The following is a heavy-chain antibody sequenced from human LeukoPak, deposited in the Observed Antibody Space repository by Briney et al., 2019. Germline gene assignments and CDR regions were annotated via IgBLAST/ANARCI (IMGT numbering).Heavy chain of an antibody. CDR2: IYTSGST. CDR1: GGSISSYY. D-gene: IGHD2-21*02. Sequence: PSETLSLTCTVSGGSISSYYWSWIRQPAGKGLEWIGRIYTSGSTNYNPSLKSRVPMSVDTSKNQFSLKLSSVTAADTAVYYCARAPYCGGDCYFDYWGQGTLVTVSS. CDR3: ARAPYCGGDCYFDY. V-gene: IGHV4-4*07. J-gene: IGHJ4*02.